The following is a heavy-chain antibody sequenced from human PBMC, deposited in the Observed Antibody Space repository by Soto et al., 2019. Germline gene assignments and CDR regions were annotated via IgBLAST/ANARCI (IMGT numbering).Heavy chain of an antibody. V-gene: IGHV3-23*01. D-gene: IGHD1-1*01. J-gene: IGHJ4*02. CDR1: GFTFSNSA. CDR2: ISGSASNA. Sequence: GGSLRLSCAASGFTFSNSAMSWVRQAPGKGLEWVSGISGSASNAYYADSVKGRFTISRDNSKNTLYLEVKSLRAEDTAVYYCAKVTTTWPTFDYWGQGTLVTV. CDR3: AKVTTTWPTFDY.